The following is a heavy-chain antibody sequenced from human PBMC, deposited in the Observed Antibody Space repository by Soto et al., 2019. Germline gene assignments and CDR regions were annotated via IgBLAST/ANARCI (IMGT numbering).Heavy chain of an antibody. J-gene: IGHJ4*02. Sequence: SETLSLTCTVSGGSITSDYSCWSWIRQPPGEGLEWIGHIFDSGTTYTNPSLRSQGAISLDTSKNHFSLTLSSVTAADTAVYYCPRGPSGDKVHYWGQGTLVTVPS. CDR3: PRGPSGDKVHY. V-gene: IGHV4-30-4*01. CDR1: GGSITSDYSC. CDR2: IFDSGTT. D-gene: IGHD7-27*01.